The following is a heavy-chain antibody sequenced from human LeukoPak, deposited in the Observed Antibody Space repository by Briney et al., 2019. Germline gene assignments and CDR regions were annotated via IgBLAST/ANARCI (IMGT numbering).Heavy chain of an antibody. V-gene: IGHV4-39*01. CDR3: ARLVKRPPAGTISLPFDY. CDR1: GGSISSGSYY. J-gene: IGHJ4*02. CDR2: IYYSGST. Sequence: KPSETLSLTCTVSGGSISSGSYYWGWIRQPPGKGLEWIGSIYYSGSTYYNPSLKSRVTISVDTSKNQFSLKLSSVTAADTAVYYCARLVKRPPAGTISLPFDYWGQGTLVTVSS. D-gene: IGHD3-3*01.